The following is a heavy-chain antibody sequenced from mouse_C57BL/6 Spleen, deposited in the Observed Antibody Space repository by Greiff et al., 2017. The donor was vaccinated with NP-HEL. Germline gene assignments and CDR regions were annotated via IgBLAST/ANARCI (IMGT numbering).Heavy chain of an antibody. D-gene: IGHD1-1*01. CDR3: ARDYYGSSYAFFGY. V-gene: IGHV1-66*01. J-gene: IGHJ2*01. Sequence: VQLQQSGPELVKPGASVKISCKASGYSFTSYYIHWVKQRPGQGLEWIGWIYPGSGNTKYNEKFKGKATLTADTSSSTAYMQLSSLTSEDSAVYYCARDYYGSSYAFFGYWGQGTTLTVSS. CDR2: IYPGSGNT. CDR1: GYSFTSYY.